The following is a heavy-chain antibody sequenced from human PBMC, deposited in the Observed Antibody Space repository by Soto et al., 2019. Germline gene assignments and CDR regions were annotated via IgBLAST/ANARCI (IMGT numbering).Heavy chain of an antibody. V-gene: IGHV3-48*02. CDR2: ISSSSSTI. CDR1: GFTFSSYS. D-gene: IGHD3-3*01. Sequence: EVQLVESGGGLVQPGGSLRLSCAASGFTFSSYSMNWVRQAPGKGLEWVSYISSSSSTIYYADSVKGRFTISRDNAKNLLYLQMNSLGDEDTAVYYWARDPREYHFWSGYNDYWGQGTLVTVSS. J-gene: IGHJ4*02. CDR3: ARDPREYHFWSGYNDY.